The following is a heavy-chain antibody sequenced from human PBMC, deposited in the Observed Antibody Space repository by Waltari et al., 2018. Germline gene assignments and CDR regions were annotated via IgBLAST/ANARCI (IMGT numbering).Heavy chain of an antibody. CDR1: GFPFSSYA. D-gene: IGHD3-3*01. J-gene: IGHJ6*02. CDR3: AKGQGWLGTYYDFWSGYSSVGDYYGMDV. Sequence: EVQLLESGGGLVQPGGSLRLSCAASGFPFSSYAMSWVRQATGKGLEWVSAISGSGGSTYYADSVKGRFTISRDNSKNTLYLQMNSLIAEDTAVYYCAKGQGWLGTYYDFWSGYSSVGDYYGMDVWGQGTTVTVSS. CDR2: ISGSGGST. V-gene: IGHV3-23*01.